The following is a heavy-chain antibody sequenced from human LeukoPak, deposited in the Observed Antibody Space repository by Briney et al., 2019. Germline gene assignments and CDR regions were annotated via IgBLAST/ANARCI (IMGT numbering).Heavy chain of an antibody. CDR2: ISYDGSNK. CDR3: ARDSITYYYGSGSHPGRGYSDY. J-gene: IGHJ4*02. D-gene: IGHD3-10*01. CDR1: GFTFSSYG. V-gene: IGHV3-30*03. Sequence: GGSLRLSCAASGFTFSSYGMHWVRQAPGKGLEWVAVISYDGSNKYYADSVKGRFTISRDNSKNTLYLQMNSLRAEDTAVYYCARDSITYYYGSGSHPGRGYSDYWGQGTLVTVSS.